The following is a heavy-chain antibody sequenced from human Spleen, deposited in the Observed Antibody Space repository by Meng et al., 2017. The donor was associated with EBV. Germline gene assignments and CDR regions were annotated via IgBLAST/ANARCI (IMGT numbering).Heavy chain of an antibody. Sequence: QLQLQESGSGLVKPSQTLSLTCAVSGGSISSGGYSWSWIRQPPGKGLEWIGYIYHSGSTYYNPSLKSRVTISEDTSKHQFSLKLSSVTAADTAVYYCARNPDSSLYIHYFDYWGQGTLVTVDS. V-gene: IGHV4-30-2*02. CDR3: ARNPDSSLYIHYFDY. D-gene: IGHD3-22*01. CDR1: GGSISSGGYS. J-gene: IGHJ4*02. CDR2: IYHSGST.